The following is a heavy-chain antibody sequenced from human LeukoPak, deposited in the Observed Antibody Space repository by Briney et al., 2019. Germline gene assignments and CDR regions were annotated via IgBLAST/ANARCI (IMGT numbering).Heavy chain of an antibody. Sequence: ASVKVSCKASGYTFTSYGISWVRQAPGQGLEWMGWISAYNGNTNYAQKLQGRVTMTTDTSTSTAYMELRSLRSDDTAVYYCARSPPAPQNQKSFDYWGQGTLVTVSS. CDR1: GYTFTSYG. J-gene: IGHJ4*02. CDR3: ARSPPAPQNQKSFDY. D-gene: IGHD1-14*01. CDR2: ISAYNGNT. V-gene: IGHV1-18*01.